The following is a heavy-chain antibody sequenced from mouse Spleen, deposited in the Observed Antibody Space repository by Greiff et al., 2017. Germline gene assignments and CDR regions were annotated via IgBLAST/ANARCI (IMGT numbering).Heavy chain of an antibody. D-gene: IGHD1-3*01. CDR1: GFSLSTFGMG. CDR2: IWWDDDK. V-gene: IGHV8-8*01. CDR3: ARIILSITLFFDY. Sequence: QVQLKQSGPGILQPSQTLSLTCSFSGFSLSTFGMGVGWIRQPSGKGLEWLEHIWWDDDKYYNPALKSRLTISKDTSKNQVFLKIANVYTADTATYYCARIILSITLFFDYWGQGTTLTVSS. J-gene: IGHJ2*01.